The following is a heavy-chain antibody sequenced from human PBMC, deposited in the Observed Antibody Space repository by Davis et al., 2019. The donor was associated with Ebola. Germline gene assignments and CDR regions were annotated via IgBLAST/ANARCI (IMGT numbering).Heavy chain of an antibody. V-gene: IGHV5-51*01. CDR1: GYSFTSYW. CDR2: IYPGDSDT. D-gene: IGHD2-15*01. CDR3: ARLGDSGGSVRNEVDYYYYGMDV. Sequence: PGGSLRLSCKGSGYSFTSYWIGWVRQMPGKGLEWMGIIYPGDSDTRYSPSFQGQVTISADKSISTAYLQWSSLKASDTAMYYCARLGDSGGSVRNEVDYYYYGMDVWGQGTTVTVSS. J-gene: IGHJ6*02.